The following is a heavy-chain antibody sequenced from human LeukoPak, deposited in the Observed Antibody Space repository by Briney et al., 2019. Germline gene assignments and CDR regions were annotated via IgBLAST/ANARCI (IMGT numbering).Heavy chain of an antibody. CDR2: IYYSGST. Sequence: SETLSLTCAVSGGSISSGGYSWSWIRQPPGKGLEWIGYIYYSGSTYYNPSLKSRVTISVDTSKNQFSLKLSSVTAADTAVYYCARVISYCSSTSCYHCDYWGQGTLVTVSS. J-gene: IGHJ4*02. D-gene: IGHD2-2*01. V-gene: IGHV4-30-2*05. CDR1: GGSISSGGYS. CDR3: ARVISYCSSTSCYHCDY.